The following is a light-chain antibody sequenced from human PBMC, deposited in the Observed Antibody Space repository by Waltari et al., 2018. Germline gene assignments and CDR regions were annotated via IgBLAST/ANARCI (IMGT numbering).Light chain of an antibody. CDR3: QAYDSSLSAWV. Sequence: QSVLTQPPSVSGDPGQRVTISCSGTRSTIGAGYAVHWYQQFPGTVPKLLIFGDSFRPAGVLDRFSGSKSGTSASLAITGLQADDEAVYYCQAYDSSLSAWVFGAGTKLTVL. CDR1: RSTIGAGYA. J-gene: IGLJ3*02. CDR2: GDS. V-gene: IGLV1-40*01.